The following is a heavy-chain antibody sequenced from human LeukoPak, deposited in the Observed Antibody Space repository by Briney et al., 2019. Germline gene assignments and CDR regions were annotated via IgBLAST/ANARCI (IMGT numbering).Heavy chain of an antibody. V-gene: IGHV4-39*01. D-gene: IGHD3/OR15-3a*01. J-gene: IGHJ4*02. Sequence: SETLSLTCTVSGGSISSSYYYWGWIRQPTGKGLEWIGSIYYSGSTYYNPSLKSRVTISVDTSKNQFSLKLRSVTAADTAVYCCARHFGTWGQGTLVTVSS. CDR2: IYYSGST. CDR3: ARHFGT. CDR1: GGSISSSYYY.